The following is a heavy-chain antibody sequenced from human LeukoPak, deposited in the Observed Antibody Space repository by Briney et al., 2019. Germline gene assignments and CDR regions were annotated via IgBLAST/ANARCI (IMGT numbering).Heavy chain of an antibody. V-gene: IGHV3-21*01. CDR2: ISSSSSYI. Sequence: GGSLRLSCAAFGFTFSSYSMNWVRQAPGKGLEWVSSISSSSSYIYYADSVKGRFTISRDNAKNSLYLQMNSLRAEDTAVYYCASTRGSRYYFDYWGQGTLVTVSS. CDR3: ASTRGSRYYFDY. J-gene: IGHJ4*02. CDR1: GFTFSSYS. D-gene: IGHD3-10*01.